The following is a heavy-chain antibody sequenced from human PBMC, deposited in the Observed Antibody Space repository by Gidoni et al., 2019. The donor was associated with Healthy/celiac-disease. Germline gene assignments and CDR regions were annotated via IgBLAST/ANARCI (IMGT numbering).Heavy chain of an antibody. CDR2: IKSKTDGGTT. Sequence: EVQLVESGGGLVKPGGSLRLSCAASGFTFSNAWMNWVRQAPGKGLEWVGRIKSKTDGGTTDYAAPVKGRFTISRDDSKNTLYLQMNSLKTEDTAVYYCTTPSYYYDSSGYYYYYGMDVWGQGTTVTVSS. J-gene: IGHJ6*02. V-gene: IGHV3-15*07. D-gene: IGHD3-22*01. CDR1: GFTFSNAW. CDR3: TTPSYYYDSSGYYYYYGMDV.